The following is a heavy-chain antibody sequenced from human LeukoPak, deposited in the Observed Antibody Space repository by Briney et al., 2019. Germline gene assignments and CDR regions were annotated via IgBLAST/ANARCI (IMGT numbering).Heavy chain of an antibody. CDR3: AKDGYCSGGSCYSDVGYYYGMDV. Sequence: PGGSLRLSCAASGFTFSSYAMSWVRQAPGKGLEWVSAISGSGGSTYYADSVKGRFTISRDNSKNTLYLQMNSLRAEDTAVYYCAKDGYCSGGSCYSDVGYYYGMDVWAKGPRSPSP. D-gene: IGHD2-15*01. CDR1: GFTFSSYA. CDR2: ISGSGGST. J-gene: IGHJ6*02. V-gene: IGHV3-23*01.